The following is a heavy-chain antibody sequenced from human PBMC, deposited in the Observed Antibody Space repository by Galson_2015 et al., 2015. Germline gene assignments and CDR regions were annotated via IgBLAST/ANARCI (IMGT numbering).Heavy chain of an antibody. CDR1: GFTFSSYG. Sequence: SLRLSCAASGFTFSSYGMHWVRQAPGKGLEWVAVIWYDGTKKYYADSVKGRSTISRDNAKNSLYLQVNSPRDEDTAVYYCARDSATTVNIDFWGQGTLVTVSS. CDR3: ARDSATTVNIDF. D-gene: IGHD4-17*01. CDR2: IWYDGTKK. V-gene: IGHV3-33*01. J-gene: IGHJ4*02.